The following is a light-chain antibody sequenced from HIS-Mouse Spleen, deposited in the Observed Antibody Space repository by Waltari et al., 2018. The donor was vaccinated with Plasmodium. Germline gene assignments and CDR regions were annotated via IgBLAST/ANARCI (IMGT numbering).Light chain of an antibody. V-gene: IGLV3-10*01. CDR3: YSTDSSGNHRV. J-gene: IGLJ3*02. CDR1: ALPKKY. Sequence: SYELTQPPSVSVSPGQTARITCSGDALPKKYAYWYQQKSGQAPVLVIGEDSKRPSGIPDGFSGSSSGTMATLTISGAQVEDEADYYCYSTDSSGNHRVFGGGTKLTVL. CDR2: EDS.